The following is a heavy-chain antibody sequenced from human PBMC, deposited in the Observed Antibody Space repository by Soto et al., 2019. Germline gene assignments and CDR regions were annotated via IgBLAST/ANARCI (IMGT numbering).Heavy chain of an antibody. D-gene: IGHD3-22*01. Sequence: PGGSLRLSCAASEFTFSNYAMSWVRQAPGKGLEWVSAISGSGGSTYYADSVKGRFTISRDNSKNTLYLQMNSLRAEDTAVYYCAKRDSGYSPFGIVFWGQGTLVTVSS. CDR3: AKRDSGYSPFGIVF. CDR2: ISGSGGST. J-gene: IGHJ4*02. V-gene: IGHV3-23*01. CDR1: EFTFSNYA.